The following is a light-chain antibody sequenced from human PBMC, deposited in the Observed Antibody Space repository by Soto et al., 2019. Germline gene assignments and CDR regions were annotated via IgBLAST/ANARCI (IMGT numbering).Light chain of an antibody. V-gene: IGKV1-39*01. CDR2: ATS. CDR3: LHYNKRPRWT. Sequence: DIQMPHCPASLSASVGARVTITFRASQSISSRVNWYQQRPGQAPNLLTFATSSLQGGVPARFSGSGSGTEFTLTISGLQSEDFAVYYCLHYNKRPRWTFGQGTKVDIK. J-gene: IGKJ1*01. CDR1: QSISSR.